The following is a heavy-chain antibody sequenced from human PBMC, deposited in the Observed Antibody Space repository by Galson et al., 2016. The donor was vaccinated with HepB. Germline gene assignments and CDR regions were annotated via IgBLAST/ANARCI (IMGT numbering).Heavy chain of an antibody. V-gene: IGHV3-21*01. Sequence: SLRLSCAASGFRLSSYSMNWVRQAPGKGLEWVSSISAFGTYKYYPDSVKGRFTISRDNAENSLYLQMDSLKLDDTAVYYCARDVAANFDSWGQGTPVTVSS. CDR2: ISAFGTYK. CDR1: GFRLSSYS. D-gene: IGHD6-19*01. CDR3: ARDVAANFDS. J-gene: IGHJ4*02.